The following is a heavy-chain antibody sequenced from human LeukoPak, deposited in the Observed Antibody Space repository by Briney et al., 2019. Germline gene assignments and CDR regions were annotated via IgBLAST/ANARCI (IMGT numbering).Heavy chain of an antibody. CDR2: IYPGDSDT. D-gene: IGHD1-26*01. V-gene: IGHV5-51*01. J-gene: IGHJ4*02. CDR3: ARRLGATLYYFDY. CDR1: GYSFTSYR. Sequence: GESLKISCKGSGYSFTSYRIGWVRQMPGKGLEWMGIIYPGDSDTRYSPPFQGQVTISADKSISTAYLQWSSLKASDIAMYYCARRLGATLYYFDYWGQGTLVTVSS.